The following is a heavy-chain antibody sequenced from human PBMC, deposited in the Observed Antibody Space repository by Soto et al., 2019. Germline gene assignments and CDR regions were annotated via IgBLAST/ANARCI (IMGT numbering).Heavy chain of an antibody. J-gene: IGHJ4*02. V-gene: IGHV3-49*03. CDR3: TRWGYYDSSGYCFVY. Sequence: GGSLRLSCTASGFTFGDYAMSWFRQAPGKGLERVGFIRSKAYGGTTEYAASVKGRFTISRDDSKSIAYLQMNSLKTEDTAVYYCTRWGYYDSSGYCFVYWGQGTLVTSPQ. CDR1: GFTFGDYA. D-gene: IGHD3-22*01. CDR2: IRSKAYGGTT.